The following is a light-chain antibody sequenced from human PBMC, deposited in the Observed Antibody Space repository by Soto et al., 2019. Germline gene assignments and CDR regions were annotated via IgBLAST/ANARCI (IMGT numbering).Light chain of an antibody. Sequence: QSVLTQPPSASGTPGQRVIISCSGSSSNIGSNYVYWYQQVPGTAPKLLIYGNNQRPSGVPDRFSGSKSDTSASLAISGLGSGKGADYYCAAWDDSLSGLFGGGTKLTVL. CDR3: AAWDDSLSGL. V-gene: IGLV1-47*01. J-gene: IGLJ2*01. CDR2: GNN. CDR1: SSNIGSNY.